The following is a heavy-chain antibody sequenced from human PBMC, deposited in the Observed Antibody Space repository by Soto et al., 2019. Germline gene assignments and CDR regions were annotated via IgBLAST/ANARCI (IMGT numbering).Heavy chain of an antibody. V-gene: IGHV3-23*01. CDR1: GFTFSSYA. Sequence: EVQLLESGGGLVQPGGSLRLSCAASGFTFSSYAMSWVRQAPGKGLEWVSAISGSGGGTCYADSVKGRFTISRDNSKNTLYLQMNSLRAEDTAVYYCAKDRGIYCSSTSCPEFDYWGQGTLVTVSS. J-gene: IGHJ4*02. CDR3: AKDRGIYCSSTSCPEFDY. D-gene: IGHD2-2*01. CDR2: ISGSGGGT.